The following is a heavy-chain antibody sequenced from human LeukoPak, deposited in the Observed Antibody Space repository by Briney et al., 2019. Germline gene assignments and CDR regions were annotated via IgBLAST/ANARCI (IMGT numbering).Heavy chain of an antibody. CDR2: ISGSGGST. D-gene: IGHD3-10*01. Sequence: GGSLRLSCAASGFTFSTYAMSWVRQTPEEGLEWVSAISGSGGSTYYADSVKGRFTISRDNSKNTLYLQMNSLRAEDTAVYYCAKDRGFGEYFPFFYWGQGALVTVSS. V-gene: IGHV3-23*01. CDR1: GFTFSTYA. J-gene: IGHJ4*02. CDR3: AKDRGFGEYFPFFY.